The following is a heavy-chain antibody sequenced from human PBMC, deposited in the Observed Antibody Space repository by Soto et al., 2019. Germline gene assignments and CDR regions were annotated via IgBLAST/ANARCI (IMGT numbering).Heavy chain of an antibody. CDR3: ARDGPIAAAGRKNYYYNGLDV. CDR1: GGTFSSYA. CDR2: IIPIFGTA. Sequence: GASVKVSCKASGGTFSSYAISWVRQAPGQGLEWMGGIIPIFGTANYAQKFQGGVTITADESTSTAYMELSSLRSEDTAVYYCARDGPIAAAGRKNYYYNGLDVCGKGPTVTFCS. D-gene: IGHD6-13*01. J-gene: IGHJ6*04. V-gene: IGHV1-69*13.